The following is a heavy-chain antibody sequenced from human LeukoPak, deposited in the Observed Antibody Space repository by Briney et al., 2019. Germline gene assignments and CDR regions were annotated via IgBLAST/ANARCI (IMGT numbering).Heavy chain of an antibody. D-gene: IGHD6-19*01. V-gene: IGHV4-4*07. CDR2: LYTSGRT. Sequence: SETLSLTCTVSGGSISSFYWSWIRQPAGMGLEWIGRLYTSGRTDYNPSLKSRVTMSLDTSKNQFSLKLSSVTAADTAVYYCAREKTVAGTNFDCWGQGTLVTVSS. J-gene: IGHJ4*02. CDR3: AREKTVAGTNFDC. CDR1: GGSISSFY.